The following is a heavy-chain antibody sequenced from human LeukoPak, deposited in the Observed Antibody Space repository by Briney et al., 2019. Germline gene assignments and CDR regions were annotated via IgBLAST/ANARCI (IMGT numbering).Heavy chain of an antibody. J-gene: IGHJ4*02. CDR2: ISSSSSYI. D-gene: IGHD1-26*01. CDR3: TTVGSYYNFDY. V-gene: IGHV3-21*03. Sequence: GGSLRLSCAASGFTFSSYTMNWVRQPPGKGLEWVSSISSSSSYIYFGDSVKGRFTISRDNARKLVYLQMNSLRAEDTAVYYCTTVGSYYNFDYWGQGALVTVSS. CDR1: GFTFSSYT.